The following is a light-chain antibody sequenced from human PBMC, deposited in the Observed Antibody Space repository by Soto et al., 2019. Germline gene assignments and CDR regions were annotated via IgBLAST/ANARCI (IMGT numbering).Light chain of an antibody. J-gene: IGKJ1*01. Sequence: DIQMTQSPSTLSASVGDTVTVTCRASQSVSGWLAWYQQKPGEAPKLLIYDASALPRGGPSSFSGSGSGTKFTLANASLQPDDFATDYCQQYDTFSWTFGRGTKVEI. V-gene: IGKV1-5*01. CDR3: QQYDTFSWT. CDR1: QSVSGW. CDR2: DAS.